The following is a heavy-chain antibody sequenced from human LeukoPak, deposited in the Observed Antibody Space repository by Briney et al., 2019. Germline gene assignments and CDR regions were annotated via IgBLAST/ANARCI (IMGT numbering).Heavy chain of an antibody. CDR3: AREPSVASFYYYYYMDV. J-gene: IGHJ6*03. V-gene: IGHV1-18*01. CDR2: ISTYSGNT. D-gene: IGHD5-12*01. Sequence: ASVKVSYKASGYTFTIYGISWVRQAPGQGLEWMAWISTYSGNTNYAQKLQGRVTVTTDTSTSADYMELRSLRSDDTAVYYCAREPSVASFYYYYYMDVWGKGTTVTVSS. CDR1: GYTFTIYG.